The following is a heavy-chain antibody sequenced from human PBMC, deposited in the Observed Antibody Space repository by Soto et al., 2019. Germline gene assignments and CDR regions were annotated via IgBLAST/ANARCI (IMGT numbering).Heavy chain of an antibody. CDR2: IYYSGST. Sequence: PSETLSLTCTVSGGSLSSSSYYWGWIRQPPGKGLEWIGSIYYSGSTYYNPSLKSRVTISVDTSKNQFSLKLSSVTAADTAVYYCAGEGIAVAGSKFGMDVWGQGTTVTSP. CDR1: GGSLSSSSYY. V-gene: IGHV4-39*02. CDR3: AGEGIAVAGSKFGMDV. J-gene: IGHJ6*02. D-gene: IGHD6-19*01.